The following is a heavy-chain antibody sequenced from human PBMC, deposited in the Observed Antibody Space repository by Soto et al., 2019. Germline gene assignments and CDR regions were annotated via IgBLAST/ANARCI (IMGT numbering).Heavy chain of an antibody. J-gene: IGHJ4*02. V-gene: IGHV4-59*01. Sequence: SETLSLTCTVSGVSISSYYWSWIRQPPGKGLEWIGYIYYSGSTNYNPSLKSRVTISIDTSKNQFSLKLSSVTAADTAVYYCARGDYYDSSGYYTFDYWGQGNLVTVSS. D-gene: IGHD3-22*01. CDR2: IYYSGST. CDR1: GVSISSYY. CDR3: ARGDYYDSSGYYTFDY.